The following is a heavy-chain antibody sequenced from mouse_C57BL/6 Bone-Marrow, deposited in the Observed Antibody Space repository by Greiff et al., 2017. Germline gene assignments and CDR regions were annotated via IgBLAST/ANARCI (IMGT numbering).Heavy chain of an antibody. D-gene: IGHD1-1*01. CDR1: GFTFSSYS. J-gene: IGHJ2*01. CDR3: ARADNSVVAPYYFDY. CDR2: ICDGGSYT. Sequence: EVKLVESGGGLVKPGGSLKLSCAASGFTFSSYSMSWVRQTPEQRLEWVATICDGGSYTYYPDNVQGRFTISRDNAKNNLYLQMSHVKSEDPAMYYCARADNSVVAPYYFDYWGQGTTLTVSS. V-gene: IGHV5-4*03.